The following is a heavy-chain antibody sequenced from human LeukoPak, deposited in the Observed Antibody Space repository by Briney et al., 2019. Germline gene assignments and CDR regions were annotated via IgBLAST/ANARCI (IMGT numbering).Heavy chain of an antibody. CDR1: GGSISSGDYY. CDR2: IYYSGST. CDR3: ARMDCRGGSCRFDS. V-gene: IGHV4-31*01. Sequence: PSETLSLTCIVSGGSISSGDYYWSWIRQHPGKGLEWIGYIYYSGSTYYNPSLKSPVILSVDTSKNQFSLKLSSVTAADTAVYYCARMDCRGGSCRFDSWGQGTLVTVSS. D-gene: IGHD2-15*01. J-gene: IGHJ4*02.